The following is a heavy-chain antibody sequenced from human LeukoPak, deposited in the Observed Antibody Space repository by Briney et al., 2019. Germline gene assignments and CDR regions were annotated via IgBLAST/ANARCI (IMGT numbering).Heavy chain of an antibody. Sequence: SVKVSCKASGGTFSSYAISWVRQAPGQGLEWMGGIIPIFGTANYAQKLQGRVTITADESTSTAYMELSSLRSEDTAVYYCAREGRAPYHYYDSSGYYYKEVSYAFDIWGQGTMVTVSS. CDR2: IIPIFGTA. J-gene: IGHJ3*02. CDR3: AREGRAPYHYYDSSGYYYKEVSYAFDI. CDR1: GGTFSSYA. V-gene: IGHV1-69*13. D-gene: IGHD3-22*01.